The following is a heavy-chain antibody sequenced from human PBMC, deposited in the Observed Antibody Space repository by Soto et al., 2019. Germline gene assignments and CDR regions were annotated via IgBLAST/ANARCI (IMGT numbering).Heavy chain of an antibody. CDR1: GFTFSNAW. CDR2: IKSKTDGGTT. J-gene: IGHJ6*02. V-gene: IGHV3-15*01. Sequence: NPGGSLRLSCAASGFTFSNAWMSWVRQAPGKGLEWVGRIKSKTDGGTTDYAAPVKGRFTISRDDSKNTLYLQMNSLKTEDTAVYYCTTSDKFYHYDSSTPGDYYYGMDVWGQGTTVTVSS. CDR3: TTSDKFYHYDSSTPGDYYYGMDV. D-gene: IGHD3-22*01.